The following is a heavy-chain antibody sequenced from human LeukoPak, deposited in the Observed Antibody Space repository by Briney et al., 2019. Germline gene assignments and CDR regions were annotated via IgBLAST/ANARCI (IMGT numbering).Heavy chain of an antibody. CDR3: AKDMGSWYKKSTYGMDV. J-gene: IGHJ6*02. CDR2: ICWNSGSI. CDR1: GFTVDAYA. V-gene: IGHV3-9*01. D-gene: IGHD6-13*01. Sequence: PGRSLTLSCAASGFTVDAYATRWVRHAPGKGLGWGSGICWNSGSIGYADSVKRRFTVSRDNAKNSLYLQMNSLRAEDTALYYCAKDMGSWYKKSTYGMDVWGQGTTVTVSS.